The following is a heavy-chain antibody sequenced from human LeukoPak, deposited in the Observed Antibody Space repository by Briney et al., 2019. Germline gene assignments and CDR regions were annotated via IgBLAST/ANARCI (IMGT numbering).Heavy chain of an antibody. V-gene: IGHV3-30-3*01. CDR3: ARDLLIYDSSGYYSAGDY. D-gene: IGHD3-22*01. CDR1: GFTFSSYA. CDR2: ISYDGSNK. Sequence: GGSLRLSCAASGFTFSSYAMHWVRQAPGKGLEWVAVISYDGSNKYYADSVKGRFTISRDNSKNTLYPQMNSLRAEDTAVYYCARDLLIYDSSGYYSAGDYWGQGTLVTVSS. J-gene: IGHJ4*02.